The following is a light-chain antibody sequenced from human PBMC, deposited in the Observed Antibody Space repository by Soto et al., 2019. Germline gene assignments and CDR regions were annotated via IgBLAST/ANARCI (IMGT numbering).Light chain of an antibody. Sequence: EIVLTQSPATLSLSPGERATLSCRASQSVSSYLAWYQQKPGQAPRLLIYDASNRATGIPARFSGSGSGTDVTLLTSSSEPADFAIYYCQQRSNWPPVTFGGGTKVEIK. CDR2: DAS. CDR1: QSVSSY. V-gene: IGKV3-11*01. CDR3: QQRSNWPPVT. J-gene: IGKJ4*01.